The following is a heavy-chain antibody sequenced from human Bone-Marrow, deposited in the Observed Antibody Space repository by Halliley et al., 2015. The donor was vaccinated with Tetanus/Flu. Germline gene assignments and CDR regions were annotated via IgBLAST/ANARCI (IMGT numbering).Heavy chain of an antibody. Sequence: TLSLTCIVSGGSISNDYWSWIRQPPGKGLEWIGYISYSGTTKYNPSLESRVTISIDTSKNQFSLNLDSVTAADTAIYYCAGAPNWNYFDFWGPGTLVTVSS. CDR3: AGAPNWNYFDF. CDR2: ISYSGTT. V-gene: IGHV4-59*01. J-gene: IGHJ4*02. D-gene: IGHD1-20*01. CDR1: GGSISNDY.